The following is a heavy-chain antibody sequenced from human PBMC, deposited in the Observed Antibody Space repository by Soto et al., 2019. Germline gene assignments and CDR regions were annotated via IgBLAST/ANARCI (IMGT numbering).Heavy chain of an antibody. J-gene: IGHJ6*02. Sequence: PGGSLRLSCAASGFTFSSYAMSWVRQAPGKGLEWVSAIIDSGGSTYYADSVKGRFTISRDNSKSTLYLQMNSLRAEDTALHYCAKGRSYYYYYGVDVWGQGTTVTVSS. CDR3: AKGRSYYYYYGVDV. CDR1: GFTFSSYA. V-gene: IGHV3-23*01. CDR2: IIDSGGST.